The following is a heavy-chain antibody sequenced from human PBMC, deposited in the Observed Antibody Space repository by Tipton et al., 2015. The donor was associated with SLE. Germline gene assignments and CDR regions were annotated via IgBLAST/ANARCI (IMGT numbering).Heavy chain of an antibody. CDR3: ARRRYSSSSRPYWYFDL. V-gene: IGHV4-39*07. CDR1: GGSISSSSYY. J-gene: IGHJ2*01. D-gene: IGHD6-6*01. CDR2: IYYSGST. Sequence: TLSLTCTVSGGSISSSSYYWGWIRQPPGKGLEWIGSIYYSGSTYYSPSLKSRVTISVDTSKNQFSLKLSSVTAADTAVYYCARRRYSSSSRPYWYFDLWGRGTLVTVSS.